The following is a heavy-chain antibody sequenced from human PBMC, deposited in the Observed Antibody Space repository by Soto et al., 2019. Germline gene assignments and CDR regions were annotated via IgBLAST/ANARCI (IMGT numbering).Heavy chain of an antibody. CDR2: LGGNGFTT. V-gene: IGHV3-23*01. Sequence: EVQLFESGGGLVQPGGSLRLSCVVSGFTFGSYAMSWVRQAPEKGPEWVAILGGNGFTTYYADSVKGRFTISGDKSKSTLFLQMNSLRADDTGVYYCAKALRPSLNFFYYMDVWGRGTCVSVSS. J-gene: IGHJ6*03. D-gene: IGHD2-2*01. CDR1: GFTFGSYA. CDR3: AKALRPSLNFFYYMDV.